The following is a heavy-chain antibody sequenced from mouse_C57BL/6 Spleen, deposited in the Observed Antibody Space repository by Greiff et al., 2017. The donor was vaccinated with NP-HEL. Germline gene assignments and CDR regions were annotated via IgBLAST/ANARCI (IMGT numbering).Heavy chain of an antibody. J-gene: IGHJ2*01. CDR3: ARLPMVTTVYYFDY. CDR1: GYAFSSYW. Sequence: QVQLKESGAELVKPGASVKISCKASGYAFSSYWMNWVKQRPGKGLEWIGQIYPGDGDTNYNGKFKGKATLTADKSSSTAYMQLSSLTSEDSAVYFCARLPMVTTVYYFDYWGQGTTLTVSS. D-gene: IGHD2-2*01. CDR2: IYPGDGDT. V-gene: IGHV1-80*01.